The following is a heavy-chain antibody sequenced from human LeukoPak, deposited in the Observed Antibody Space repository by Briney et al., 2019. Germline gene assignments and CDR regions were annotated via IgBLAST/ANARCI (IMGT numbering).Heavy chain of an antibody. V-gene: IGHV3-7*01. Sequence: GGSLRLSCAAAGFACCGHRRNWVRQGPGKGREGGAIINLDGSRQRSADTVKGRFTISRDNDKNLLYIQSNSVRAEDTAAYYSARDPGWGALDHWGQGTPVTVSS. CDR1: GFACCGHR. CDR2: INLDGSRQ. CDR3: ARDPGWGALDH. D-gene: IGHD3-16*01. J-gene: IGHJ4*02.